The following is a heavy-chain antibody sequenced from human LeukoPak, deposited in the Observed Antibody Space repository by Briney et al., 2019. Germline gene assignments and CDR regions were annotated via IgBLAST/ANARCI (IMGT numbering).Heavy chain of an antibody. Sequence: SETLSLTCTVSGGSISSYYWSWIRQPPGKGLEWIGYIYYSGSTNYNPSLKSRVTISVDTSKNQFSLKLGSVTAADTAVYYCAREGYSYGHGGFDYWGQGTLVTVSS. J-gene: IGHJ4*02. V-gene: IGHV4-59*01. CDR1: GGSISSYY. D-gene: IGHD5-18*01. CDR3: AREGYSYGHGGFDY. CDR2: IYYSGST.